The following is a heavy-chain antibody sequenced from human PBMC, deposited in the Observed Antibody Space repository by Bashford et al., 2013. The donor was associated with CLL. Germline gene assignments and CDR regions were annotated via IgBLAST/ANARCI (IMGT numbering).Heavy chain of an antibody. J-gene: IGHJ3*01. V-gene: IGHV3-53*01. CDR2: LYHSGSP. Sequence: GGSLRLSCAASGFTVSSNYMSWVRQAPGKGAGVGLSYLYHSGSPNYNPSLKSRVTISVDKSKNNFSLRLSSVTAADTAVYYCASRDGLRWVDAFDVWGQGTMVTVSS. CDR3: ASRDGLRWVDAFDV. D-gene: IGHD4-23*01. CDR1: GFTVSSNY.